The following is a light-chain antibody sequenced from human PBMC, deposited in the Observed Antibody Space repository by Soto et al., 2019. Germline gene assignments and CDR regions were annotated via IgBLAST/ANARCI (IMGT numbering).Light chain of an antibody. CDR3: QHYNSYSEA. CDR1: QTISSW. J-gene: IGKJ1*01. Sequence: DIQMTQSPSTLSGSVGDRVTITCRASQTISSWLAWYQQKPGKAPKLLIYKASTLKSGVPSRFSGSGSGTEFTLTISSLQPDDFATHYCQHYNSYSEAFGQGTRWISN. V-gene: IGKV1-5*03. CDR2: KAS.